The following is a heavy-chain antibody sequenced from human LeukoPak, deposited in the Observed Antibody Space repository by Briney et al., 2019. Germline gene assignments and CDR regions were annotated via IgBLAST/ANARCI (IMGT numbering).Heavy chain of an antibody. CDR1: GYXFTGYY. Sequence: ASVKVSCKASGYXFTGYYIHWVRQAPGQGLEWMGWINPNSGGTNYAQKFQGRVTMTRDTSISTAYLQWSSLKASDTAMYYCAKLTRVLVAMPAGYFDSWGQGTLVTVSS. CDR3: AKLTRVLVAMPAGYFDS. J-gene: IGHJ4*02. D-gene: IGHD2-2*01. CDR2: INPNSGGT. V-gene: IGHV1-2*02.